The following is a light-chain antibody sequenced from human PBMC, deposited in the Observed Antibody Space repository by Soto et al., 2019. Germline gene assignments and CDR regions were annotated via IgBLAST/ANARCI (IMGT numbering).Light chain of an antibody. V-gene: IGKV3-20*01. CDR1: QSVSSSF. CDR3: QQYGSSPT. J-gene: IGKJ1*01. Sequence: ENVLTQSPGTLSLSPGERATLSCRASQSVSSSFLAWYQQKPGQAPRLLTYGASSRATGIPDRFSGSGSGTEFTLAISRLEPEDFAVYYCQQYGSSPTFGQGTKVEIK. CDR2: GAS.